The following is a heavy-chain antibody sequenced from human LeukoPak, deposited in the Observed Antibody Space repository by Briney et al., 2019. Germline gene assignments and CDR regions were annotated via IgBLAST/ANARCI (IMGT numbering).Heavy chain of an antibody. CDR3: ARAYVSHRSGYYRDNWFDP. V-gene: IGHV4-61*02. CDR1: GGSISSGSYY. CDR2: IYTSGST. D-gene: IGHD3-3*01. Sequence: PSETLSLTCTVSGGSISSGSYYWSWIRQPAGKGLEWIGRIYTSGSTNYNPSLKSRVTISVDTSKNQFSLKLSSVTAADTAVYYCARAYVSHRSGYYRDNWFDPWGQGTLVTVSS. J-gene: IGHJ5*02.